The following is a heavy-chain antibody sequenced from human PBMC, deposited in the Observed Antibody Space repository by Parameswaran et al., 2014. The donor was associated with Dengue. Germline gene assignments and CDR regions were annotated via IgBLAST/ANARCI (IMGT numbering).Heavy chain of an antibody. D-gene: IGHD3-9*01. CDR3: ARDLGDILTGYNYGMDV. CDR2: ISSSSSYT. J-gene: IGHJ6*02. V-gene: IGHV3-11*06. Sequence: VRQMPGKGLEWVSYISSSSSYTNYADSVKGRFTISRDNAKNSLYLQMNSLRAEDTAVYYCARDLGDILTGYNYGMDVWGQGTTVTVSS.